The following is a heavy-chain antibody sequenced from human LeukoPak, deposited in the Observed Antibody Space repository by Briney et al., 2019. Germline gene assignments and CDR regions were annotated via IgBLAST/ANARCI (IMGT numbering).Heavy chain of an antibody. D-gene: IGHD3-10*01. J-gene: IGHJ4*02. CDR2: IIPIFGTA. CDR1: GGTFSSYA. CDR3: ARSVGFGELLDY. V-gene: IGHV1-69*06. Sequence: PVKVSCKASGGTFSSYAISWVRQAPGQGLEWMGGIIPIFGTANYAQKFQGRVTITADKSTSTAYMELSSLRSEDTAVYYCARSVGFGELLDYWGQGTLVTVSS.